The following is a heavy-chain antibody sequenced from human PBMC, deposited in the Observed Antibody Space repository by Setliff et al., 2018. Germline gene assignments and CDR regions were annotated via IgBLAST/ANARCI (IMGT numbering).Heavy chain of an antibody. CDR1: GGSISTYY. D-gene: IGHD5-12*01. Sequence: ETLSLTCTVSGGSISTYYWSWIRQPPGKGLEWIGYVYYSGIANYSPSLKSRLTISVDTSKNQFSLKLRSVTAADTAVYYCARGGTSRYFDYWGQGTPVTVSS. CDR2: VYYSGIA. V-gene: IGHV4-59*01. J-gene: IGHJ4*02. CDR3: ARGGTSRYFDY.